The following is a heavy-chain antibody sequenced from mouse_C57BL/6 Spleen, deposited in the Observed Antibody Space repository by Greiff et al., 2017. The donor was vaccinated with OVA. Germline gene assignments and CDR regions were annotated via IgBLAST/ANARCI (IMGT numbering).Heavy chain of an antibody. V-gene: IGHV5-16*01. CDR1: GFTFSDYY. CDR2: INYDGSST. D-gene: IGHD1-3*01. J-gene: IGHJ2*01. CDR3: ARDRSGFDY. Sequence: EVKLVESEGGLVQPGRSMKLSCTASGFTFSDYYMAWVRQVPEKGLEWVANINYDGSSTYYLDSLKSRFIISRDNAKNILYLQMSSLKSEDTATYYCARDRSGFDYWGQGTTLTVSS.